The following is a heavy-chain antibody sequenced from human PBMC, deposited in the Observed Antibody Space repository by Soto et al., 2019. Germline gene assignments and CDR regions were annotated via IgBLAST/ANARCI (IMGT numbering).Heavy chain of an antibody. CDR2: ISYDGSNK. CDR3: AKELYSGADY. J-gene: IGHJ4*02. D-gene: IGHD5-12*01. Sequence: GGSLRLSCAASGFTFSTYAMHWVRRAPGKGLEWVAAISYDGSNKYYADAVKGRFTISRDNSKNTLYLQMNSLRPEDTAVYFCAKELYSGADYWGQGTLVTVSS. CDR1: GFTFSTYA. V-gene: IGHV3-30*18.